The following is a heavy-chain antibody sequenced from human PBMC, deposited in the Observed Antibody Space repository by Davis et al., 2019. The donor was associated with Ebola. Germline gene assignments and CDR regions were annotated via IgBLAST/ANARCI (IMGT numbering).Heavy chain of an antibody. CDR2: IRGKANSYAT. D-gene: IGHD3-10*01. Sequence: PGGSLRLSCAASGFTFSGSAMHWVRQASGKGLEWVGRIRGKANSYATAYAASVKGRFTISRDDSKNTAYLQMNSLKTEDTAVYYCTSWFRDLDYWGQGTLVTVSS. CDR3: TSWFRDLDY. J-gene: IGHJ4*02. V-gene: IGHV3-73*01. CDR1: GFTFSGSA.